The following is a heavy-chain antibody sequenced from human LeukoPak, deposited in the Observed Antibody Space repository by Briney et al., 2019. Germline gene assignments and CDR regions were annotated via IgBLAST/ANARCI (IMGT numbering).Heavy chain of an antibody. CDR1: GFTFSSYS. V-gene: IGHV3-48*04. D-gene: IGHD4-17*01. J-gene: IGHJ4*02. CDR3: ARDPLVTTVTTPGY. CDR2: ISSSSSTI. Sequence: PGGSLRLSCAASGFTFSSYSMNWVRQAPGKGLEWVSYISSSSSTIYYADPVKGRFTISRDNAKNSLYLQMNSLRAEDTAVYYCARDPLVTTVTTPGYWGQGTLVTVPS.